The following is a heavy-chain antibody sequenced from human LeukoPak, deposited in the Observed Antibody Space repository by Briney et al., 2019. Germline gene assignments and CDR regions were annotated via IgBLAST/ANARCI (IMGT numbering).Heavy chain of an antibody. J-gene: IGHJ4*02. CDR3: ARQVAVAGKVVFHF. V-gene: IGHV4-4*07. CDR2: IYTTGST. D-gene: IGHD6-19*01. CDR1: GGSISSYY. Sequence: SETLSLTCTVSGGSISSYYWSWIRQPAGKGLEWIGRIYTTGSTNYNPSLKSRVNMSVDTSKNQFSLKLSSVTAADTAVYYCARQVAVAGKVVFHFWGQGTLVTVSS.